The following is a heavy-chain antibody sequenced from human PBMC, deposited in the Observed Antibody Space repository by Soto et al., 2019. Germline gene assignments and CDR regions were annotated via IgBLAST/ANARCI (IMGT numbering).Heavy chain of an antibody. Sequence: QVQLVQSGAEVKKPGASVKVSCKTPGNFCSKYGISWVRQAPGQGLEWMGWINGKTGSTNYAQKFRGRVTMTTDTSTGMVYMELSSLTSEDTAIYYCGRDGDQWDQRYLDYWGQGTLVSV. D-gene: IGHD1-26*01. V-gene: IGHV1-18*01. CDR2: INGKTGST. CDR3: GRDGDQWDQRYLDY. J-gene: IGHJ4*02. CDR1: GNFCSKYG.